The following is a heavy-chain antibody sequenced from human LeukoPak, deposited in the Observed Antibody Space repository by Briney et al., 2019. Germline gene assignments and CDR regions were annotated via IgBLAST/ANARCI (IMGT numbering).Heavy chain of an antibody. Sequence: HPGGSLRLSCAASGFTFDDYAMHWVRQAPGKGLEWVSLISWDGGSTYYADSVKGRFTISRDNSKNSLYLQMNSLRAEDTAVYYCAREISRLGGNWFDPWGQGTLVTVSS. CDR1: GFTFDDYA. CDR2: ISWDGGST. CDR3: AREISRLGGNWFDP. J-gene: IGHJ5*02. D-gene: IGHD3-16*01. V-gene: IGHV3-43D*03.